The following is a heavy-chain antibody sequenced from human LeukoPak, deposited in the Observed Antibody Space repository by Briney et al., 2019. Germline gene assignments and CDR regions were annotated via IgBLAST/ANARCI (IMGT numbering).Heavy chain of an antibody. D-gene: IGHD3-22*01. CDR3: ASVYDSSGYYNSRYFDY. V-gene: IGHV4-59*11. CDR1: GGSISSHY. CDR2: IYYSGST. J-gene: IGHJ4*02. Sequence: SETLSLTCTVSGGSISSHYWSWIRQPPGKGLEWIGYIYYSGSTNYNPSLKSRVTISVDTSKNQFSLKLSSMTAADTAVYYCASVYDSSGYYNSRYFDYWGQGTLVTVSS.